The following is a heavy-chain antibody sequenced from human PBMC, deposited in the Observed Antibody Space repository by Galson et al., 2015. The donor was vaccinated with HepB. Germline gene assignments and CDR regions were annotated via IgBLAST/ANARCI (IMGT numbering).Heavy chain of an antibody. CDR3: ARSTMVRGGFDAFDI. CDR2: IYPGDSDT. Sequence: QSGAEVKKPGESLKISCKGSGYSFTSYWIGWVRQMPGKGLEWMGIIYPGDSDTRYSPSFQGQVTISADKSISTAYLQWSSLKASDTAMYYCARSTMVRGGFDAFDIWGQGTMVTVSS. D-gene: IGHD3-10*01. CDR1: GYSFTSYW. J-gene: IGHJ3*02. V-gene: IGHV5-51*01.